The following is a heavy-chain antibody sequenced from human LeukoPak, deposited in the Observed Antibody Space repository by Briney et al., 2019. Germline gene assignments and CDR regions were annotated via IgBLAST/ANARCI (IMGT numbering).Heavy chain of an antibody. CDR2: ISGSGAST. Sequence: QPGGSLRLSCLTSGFTLSTNAMSWVRQAPGKGLEWISGISGSGASTYYADSVKGRFTISRDNSKNTLYLQMNSLRAEDTAVYYCARDSACYDYWGQGTLVTVSS. D-gene: IGHD2-15*01. J-gene: IGHJ4*02. V-gene: IGHV3-23*01. CDR1: GFTLSTNA. CDR3: ARDSACYDY.